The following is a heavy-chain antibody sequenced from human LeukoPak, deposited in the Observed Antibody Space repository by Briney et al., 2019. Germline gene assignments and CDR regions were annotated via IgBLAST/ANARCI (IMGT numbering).Heavy chain of an antibody. Sequence: GGSLRLSCAASGITFSGSAMSWLRQAPGKGLDWVSAISGSGGKTYYADSVRGRFTISRDNSKNTLYLQMNSLRAEDTAVYYCAKPDTETDIVVVVAAPPPFDYWGQGTLVTVSS. CDR3: AKPDTETDIVVVVAAPPPFDY. J-gene: IGHJ4*02. D-gene: IGHD2-15*01. V-gene: IGHV3-23*01. CDR1: GITFSGSA. CDR2: ISGSGGKT.